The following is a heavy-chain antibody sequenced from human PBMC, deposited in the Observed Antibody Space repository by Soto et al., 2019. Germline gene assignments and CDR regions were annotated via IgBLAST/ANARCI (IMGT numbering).Heavy chain of an antibody. CDR3: ARDPGISSGWYYFDY. Sequence: GGSLRLSCAASGFTFSSSPISWVRQAPGKGLEWVASVKQDGSDIYYGDSVKGRFTISRDNAKNSLFLQLNSLRAEDTAMYYCARDPGISSGWYYFDYWGQGTLVTVSS. CDR1: GFTFSSSP. CDR2: VKQDGSDI. J-gene: IGHJ4*02. V-gene: IGHV3-7*03. D-gene: IGHD6-19*01.